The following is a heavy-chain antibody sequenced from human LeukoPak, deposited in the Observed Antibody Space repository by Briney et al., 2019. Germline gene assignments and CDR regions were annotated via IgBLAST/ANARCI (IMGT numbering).Heavy chain of an antibody. D-gene: IGHD3-22*01. V-gene: IGHV3-30*02. CDR3: ARSNFITMIVGAFDI. CDR1: EFTFSSYG. Sequence: GGSLRLSCAASEFTFSSYGMHWVRQAPGKGLEWVAFIRYDGSNKYYADSVKGRFTISRDNSKNTLYLQMNSLRAEDTAVYCCARSNFITMIVGAFDIWGQGTMVTVSS. CDR2: IRYDGSNK. J-gene: IGHJ3*02.